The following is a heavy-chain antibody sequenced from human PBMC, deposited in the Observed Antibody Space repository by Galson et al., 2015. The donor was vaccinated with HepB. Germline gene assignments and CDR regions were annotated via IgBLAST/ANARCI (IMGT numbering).Heavy chain of an antibody. CDR1: GDSISTHY. CDR3: ARARRYYGSSGYPGPSAFDT. Sequence: LSLTCTVSGDSISTHYLSWIRQSPGKGLEWLGYSYPTGSTDYSPALGSRVTISVDTSKTQFSLKLNSVTAADTAVYYCARARRYYGSSGYPGPSAFDTWGQGTMVIVSS. V-gene: IGHV4-59*11. J-gene: IGHJ3*02. D-gene: IGHD3-22*01. CDR2: SYPTGST.